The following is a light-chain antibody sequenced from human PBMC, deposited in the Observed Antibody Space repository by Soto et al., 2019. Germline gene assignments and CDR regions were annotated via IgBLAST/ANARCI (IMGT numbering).Light chain of an antibody. V-gene: IGKV1-17*01. CDR3: QHYNSYSET. CDR2: AAS. CDR1: QNIIFY. Sequence: DIQMTQSPSSLSASLGDRVTITCWASQNIIFYLNWYQQKQGKAPKRLIYAASSLQSGVPSRFSGSGYGTEFNLTISSLQTDDFATYYCQHYNSYSETFGQGTKVDIK. J-gene: IGKJ1*01.